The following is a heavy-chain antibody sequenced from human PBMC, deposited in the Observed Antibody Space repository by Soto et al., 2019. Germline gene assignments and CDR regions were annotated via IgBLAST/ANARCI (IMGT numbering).Heavy chain of an antibody. CDR2: IYYSGTT. CDR3: ARATNYGVLQKY. Sequence: SETLSLTCTVSGDSITSNSYFWAWIRQPPGKGLEWIGSIYYSGTTYYNPSLKSRVTISVDRSKNQFSLKLSSVTAADTAVYFCARATNYGVLQKYWGQRTPVTVSS. J-gene: IGHJ4*02. D-gene: IGHD4-17*01. V-gene: IGHV4-39*01. CDR1: GDSITSNSYF.